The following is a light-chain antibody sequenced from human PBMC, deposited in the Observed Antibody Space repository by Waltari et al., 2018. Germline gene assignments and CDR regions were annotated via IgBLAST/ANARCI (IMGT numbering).Light chain of an antibody. CDR2: EVS. CDR3: SSYGGINNSPYV. J-gene: IGLJ1*01. CDR1: SSDVGSHDF. Sequence: QSALTQPPSASGSPGQSVTISCTGTSSDVGSHDFVSWYQQFPGKAPKLIIWEVSRRPSGVPDRFPGSKSCNTASLTVSGLQAEDEADYYCSSYGGINNSPYVFGTGTKVTV. V-gene: IGLV2-8*01.